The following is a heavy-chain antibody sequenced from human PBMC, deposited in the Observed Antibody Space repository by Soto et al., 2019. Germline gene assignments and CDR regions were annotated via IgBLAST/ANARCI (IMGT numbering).Heavy chain of an antibody. J-gene: IGHJ5*02. CDR2: IVVGSGNT. Sequence: ASVKVSCKASGFTFTSSAVQWVRQARGQRLEWIGWIVVGSGNTNYAQKFQERVTITRDMSTRTAYMELSSLRSEDTAVYYCAADPELERLDWFDPWGQGTLVTVSS. CDR1: GFTFTSSA. D-gene: IGHD1-1*01. CDR3: AADPELERLDWFDP. V-gene: IGHV1-58*01.